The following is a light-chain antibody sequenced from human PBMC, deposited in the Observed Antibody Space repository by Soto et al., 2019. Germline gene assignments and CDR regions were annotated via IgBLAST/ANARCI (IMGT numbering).Light chain of an antibody. CDR3: QQYNNWPRT. J-gene: IGKJ1*01. CDR1: QSVSSN. V-gene: IGKV3-15*01. CDR2: DAS. Sequence: EIVMTQSPATLSVSPGERVTLSCRASQSVSSNLAWYQQKPGQTPRLLIYDASTGATGIPASFSGSGSGTEFTLTISILQSEDFAVYYCQQYNNWPRTFVQGTKVEIK.